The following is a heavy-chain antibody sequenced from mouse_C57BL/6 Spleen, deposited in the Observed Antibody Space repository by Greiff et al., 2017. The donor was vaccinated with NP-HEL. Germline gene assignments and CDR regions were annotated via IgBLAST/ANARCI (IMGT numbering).Heavy chain of an antibody. CDR2: IRLKSDNYAT. D-gene: IGHD4-1*02. J-gene: IGHJ2*01. V-gene: IGHV6-3*01. Sequence: EVKLMESGGGLVQPGGSMKLSCVASGFTFSNYWMNWVRQSPEKGLEWVAQIRLKSDNYATHYAESVKGRFTISRDDSKSSVYLQMNNLRAEDTGIYYCTGLNWDVRYFDYWGQGTTLTVSS. CDR1: GFTFSNYW. CDR3: TGLNWDVRYFDY.